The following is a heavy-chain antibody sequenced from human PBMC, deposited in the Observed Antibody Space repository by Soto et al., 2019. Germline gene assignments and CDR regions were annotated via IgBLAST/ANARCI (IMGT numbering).Heavy chain of an antibody. CDR2: IDPSDSYT. V-gene: IGHV5-10-1*01. J-gene: IGHJ6*02. Sequence: GESLKSSCKGSGYSFTSYWISWVRQMPGKGLEWMGRIDPSDSYTNYSPSFQGHVTISADKSISTAYLQWSSLKASDTAMYYCARPYYYGSGSYPLDYYYGMDVWGQGTTVTVSS. D-gene: IGHD3-10*01. CDR3: ARPYYYGSGSYPLDYYYGMDV. CDR1: GYSFTSYW.